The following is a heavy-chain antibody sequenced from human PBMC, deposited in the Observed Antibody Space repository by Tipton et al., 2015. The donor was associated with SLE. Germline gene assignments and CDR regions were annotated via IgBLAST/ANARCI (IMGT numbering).Heavy chain of an antibody. D-gene: IGHD2-2*01. CDR2: IYYSGST. J-gene: IGHJ6*02. CDR3: ARGYQLPLGPYYYYYGMDV. Sequence: LRLSCTVSGGSISSYYWSWIRQPPGKGLEWIGYIYYSGSTNYNPSLKSRVTISVDTSKNQFSLKLSSVTAADTAVYYCARGYQLPLGPYYYYYGMDVWGQGTTVIVSS. CDR1: GGSISSYY. V-gene: IGHV4-59*01.